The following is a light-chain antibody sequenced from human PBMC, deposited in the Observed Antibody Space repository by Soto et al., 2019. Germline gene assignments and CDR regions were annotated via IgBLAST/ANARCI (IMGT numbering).Light chain of an antibody. J-gene: IGKJ1*01. V-gene: IGKV1-39*01. CDR3: QQNCRSPQA. CDR1: QSISIY. CDR2: ASS. Sequence: DIQMTQAPSSVSASVGDRGTSTCRTSQSISIYLNWYQQIPGKAPKLLIYASSILHTGIPSSFRGRGSRTDCTTTLPRLQPEDHAAQYCQQNCRSPQAFGQGTKVDIK.